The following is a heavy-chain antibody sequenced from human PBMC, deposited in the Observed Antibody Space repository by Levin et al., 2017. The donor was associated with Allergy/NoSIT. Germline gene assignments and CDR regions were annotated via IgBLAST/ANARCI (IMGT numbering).Heavy chain of an antibody. J-gene: IGHJ4*02. Sequence: ASETLSLTCTVSGGSISTSSYHWGWVRQPPGKGLEWIGNIYYTGRTSYNPSLKSRVSISIDTSKKQFFLRLNSVTAADTAVYYCASVMSAISAAGPEKWGQGTLVTVSA. D-gene: IGHD6-25*01. V-gene: IGHV4-39*07. CDR3: ASVMSAISAAGPEK. CDR2: IYYTGRT. CDR1: GGSISTSSYH.